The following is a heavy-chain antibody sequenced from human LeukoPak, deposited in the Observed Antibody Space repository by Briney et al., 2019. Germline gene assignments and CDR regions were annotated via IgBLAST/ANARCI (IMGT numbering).Heavy chain of an antibody. D-gene: IGHD6-19*01. V-gene: IGHV3-33*01. CDR3: ARARCGGWYGAYYYYGMDV. Sequence: GRSLRLSCAASGFTFSSYGMHWVRQAPGKGLEWVAVIWYDGSNKYYADSVKGRFTISRDNSKNTLYLQMDSLRAEDTAVYYCARARCGGWYGAYYYYGMDVWGQGTTVTVSS. CDR1: GFTFSSYG. CDR2: IWYDGSNK. J-gene: IGHJ6*02.